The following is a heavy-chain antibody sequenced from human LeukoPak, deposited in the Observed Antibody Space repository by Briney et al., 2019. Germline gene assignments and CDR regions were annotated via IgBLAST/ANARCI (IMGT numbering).Heavy chain of an antibody. CDR2: MDYSGST. Sequence: SETLSLTCTVSGASISSSSYYWAWIRHPPGKGLEWIARMDYSGSTYYKPSLKSRVTISVDTSKNQFSLKLSSVTAADTAVYYCAGYSGSHLGAGAEYFQHWGQGTLVTVSS. D-gene: IGHD1-26*01. V-gene: IGHV4-39*01. CDR3: AGYSGSHLGAGAEYFQH. CDR1: GASISSSSYY. J-gene: IGHJ1*01.